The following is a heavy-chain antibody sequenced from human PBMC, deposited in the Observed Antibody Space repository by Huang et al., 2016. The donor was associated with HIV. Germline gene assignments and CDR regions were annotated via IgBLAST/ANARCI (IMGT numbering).Heavy chain of an antibody. Sequence: QVQLVQSGAEVKKPGASVKVSCKASGYTFSNYDINWVRKAPGQGIEWMGWRNPNSGNTGYARKFQGRVTMTRSTAISTAYMELSRLRFEDTAVYYCATLPPVNYGRSGGRVRDYWGQGSLVTVSS. CDR1: GYTFSNYD. D-gene: IGHD2-15*01. J-gene: IGHJ4*02. CDR3: ATLPPVNYGRSGGRVRDY. CDR2: RNPNSGNT. V-gene: IGHV1-8*01.